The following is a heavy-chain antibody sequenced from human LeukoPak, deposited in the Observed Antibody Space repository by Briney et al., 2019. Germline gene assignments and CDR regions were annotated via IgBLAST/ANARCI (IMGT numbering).Heavy chain of an antibody. J-gene: IGHJ3*02. CDR2: ISSSGSTI. V-gene: IGHV3-48*03. CDR1: GFTFNSYE. D-gene: IGHD4-23*01. CDR3: ARDSGRNYRGAFDI. Sequence: GESLKISCAASGFTFNSYEMNWVRQAPGKGLEWVSYISSSGSTIYYADSVKGRFTISRDNAKNSLYLQMNSLRAEDTAVYYCARDSGRNYRGAFDIWGQGTMVTVSS.